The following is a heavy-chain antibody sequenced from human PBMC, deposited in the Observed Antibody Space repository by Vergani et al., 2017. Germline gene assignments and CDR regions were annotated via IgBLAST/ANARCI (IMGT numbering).Heavy chain of an antibody. J-gene: IGHJ3*02. CDR3: SKVVRSEVAGTFGAFDI. Sequence: EVQLLESGGDLVQPGGSLRLSCAASGFTFIMHAMSWVRQAPGKGLEWVSTLSASDRRTHYADSVKGRFTISRDISKNTLFLHMNSLRPEETAVYYCSKVVRSEVAGTFGAFDIWGQGTRVTFSS. D-gene: IGHD6-19*01. CDR1: GFTFIMHA. V-gene: IGHV3-23*01. CDR2: LSASDRRT.